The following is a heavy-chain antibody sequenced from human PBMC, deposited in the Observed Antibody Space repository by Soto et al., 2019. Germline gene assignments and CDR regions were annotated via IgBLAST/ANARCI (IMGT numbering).Heavy chain of an antibody. Sequence: SVEVSCKASGGTFSSYSISWVRQAPGQGLAWMGGIIPIFGTANYAQKFQGRVTITADESTSTAYVELSSLRSEDTAVYYCARALVVVATYFDYWGQGTLVTVSS. D-gene: IGHD2-15*01. CDR3: ARALVVVATYFDY. CDR1: GGTFSSYS. J-gene: IGHJ4*02. V-gene: IGHV1-69*13. CDR2: IIPIFGTA.